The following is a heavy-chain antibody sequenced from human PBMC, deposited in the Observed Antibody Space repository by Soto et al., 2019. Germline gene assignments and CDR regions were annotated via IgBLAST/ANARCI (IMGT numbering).Heavy chain of an antibody. J-gene: IGHJ4*02. CDR1: GFTFSSYG. Sequence: GGSLRLSCAASGFTFSSYGMHWVRQAPGKGLEWVAVISYDGSSKYYADSVKGRFTISRDNSKNTLYLQMNSLRAEDTAVYYCAKVPSSSWYYVDYWGQGTLVTVSS. D-gene: IGHD6-13*01. CDR2: ISYDGSSK. CDR3: AKVPSSSWYYVDY. V-gene: IGHV3-30*18.